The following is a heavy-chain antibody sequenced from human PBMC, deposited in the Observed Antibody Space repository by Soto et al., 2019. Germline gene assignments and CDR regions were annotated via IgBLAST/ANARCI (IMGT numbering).Heavy chain of an antibody. CDR3: ARGRFLYDFWSGYYTRYFDY. D-gene: IGHD3-3*01. CDR2: INHSGST. Sequence: SETLSLTCAVYGGSFSCYYWSWIRQPPGKGLEWIGEINHSGSTNYNPSLKSRVTISVDTSKNQFSLKLSSVTAADTAVYYCARGRFLYDFWSGYYTRYFDYWGQGTLVTVSS. V-gene: IGHV4-34*01. CDR1: GGSFSCYY. J-gene: IGHJ4*02.